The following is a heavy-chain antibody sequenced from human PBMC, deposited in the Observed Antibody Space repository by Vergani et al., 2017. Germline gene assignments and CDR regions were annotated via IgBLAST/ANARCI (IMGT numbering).Heavy chain of an antibody. V-gene: IGHV1-2*02. D-gene: IGHD1-26*01. CDR1: GYTFTSYY. Sequence: QVQLVQSGAEVKKPGASVKVSCKASGYTFTSYYMHWVRQAPGQGLEWMGWINPNSGGTNYAQKFQGRVTITADESTSTAYMELSSLRSEDTAVYYCAGTSGSYTTDAFDIWGQGTMVTVSS. CDR3: AGTSGSYTTDAFDI. CDR2: INPNSGGT. J-gene: IGHJ3*02.